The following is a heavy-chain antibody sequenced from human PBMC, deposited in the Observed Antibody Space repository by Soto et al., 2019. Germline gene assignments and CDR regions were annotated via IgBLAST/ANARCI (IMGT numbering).Heavy chain of an antibody. V-gene: IGHV4-4*02. CDR2: ISHSGST. CDR3: ASRTGDRPF. D-gene: IGHD6-6*01. Sequence: SETLSRTFAVSGGSITSSEWWSWVRQPPGKGLEWIGEISHSGSTNYNLSLKSRVTISLDKSKNQFSLKLNSVTAADTAVYYCASRTGDRPFWGQGSLVTVSS. J-gene: IGHJ4*02. CDR1: GGSITSSEW.